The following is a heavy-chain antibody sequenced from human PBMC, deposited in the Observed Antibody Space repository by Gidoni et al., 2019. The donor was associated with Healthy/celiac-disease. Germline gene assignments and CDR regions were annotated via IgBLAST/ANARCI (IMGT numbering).Heavy chain of an antibody. J-gene: IGHJ4*02. D-gene: IGHD5-12*01. CDR2: IKQDGSEK. V-gene: IGHV3-7*03. CDR1: RFTFSSYW. CDR3: ARDPYSGYDHLYAPPDY. Sequence: EVQLVESGGGMVQPGGSLRLSCAASRFTFSSYWMSWVRQAPGKGLEWVANIKQDGSEKYYVDSVKGRFTISRDNAKNSLYLQMNSLRAEDTAVYYCARDPYSGYDHLYAPPDYWGQGTLVTVSS.